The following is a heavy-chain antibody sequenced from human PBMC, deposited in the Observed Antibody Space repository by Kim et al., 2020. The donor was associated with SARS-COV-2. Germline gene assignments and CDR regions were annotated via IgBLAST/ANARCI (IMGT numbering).Heavy chain of an antibody. CDR3: ARAIRSRYSYGPGRGYYYGMDV. CDR1: GFTFSSYS. Sequence: GGSLRLSCAASGFTFSSYSMNWVRQAPGKGLEWVSSISSSSSYIYYADSVKGRFTISRDNAKNSLYLQMNSLRAEDTAVYYCARAIRSRYSYGPGRGYYYGMDVWGQGTTVTVSS. CDR2: ISSSSSYI. J-gene: IGHJ6*02. V-gene: IGHV3-21*01. D-gene: IGHD5-18*01.